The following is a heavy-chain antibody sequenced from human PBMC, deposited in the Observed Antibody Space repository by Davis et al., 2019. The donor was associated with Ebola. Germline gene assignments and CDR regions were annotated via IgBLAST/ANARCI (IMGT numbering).Heavy chain of an antibody. CDR2: ISGSSGSTI. J-gene: IGHJ6*02. V-gene: IGHV3-23*01. D-gene: IGHD2-2*01. CDR3: AKGQRDVVVPAAIYYYYYGMDV. CDR1: GFTFSSYA. Sequence: GGSLRLSCAASGFTFSSYAMSWVRQAPGKGLEWVSAISGSSGSTIYYADSVKGRFTISRDNSKNTLYLQMNSLRAEDTAVYYCAKGQRDVVVPAAIYYYYYGMDVWGQGTTVTVSS.